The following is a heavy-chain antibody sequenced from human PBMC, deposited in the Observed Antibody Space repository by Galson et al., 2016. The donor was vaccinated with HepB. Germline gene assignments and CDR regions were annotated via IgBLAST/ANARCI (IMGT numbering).Heavy chain of an antibody. CDR1: GFTVSDNY. CDR3: ARDHRGIPAAGTGGY. D-gene: IGHD6-13*01. V-gene: IGHV3-66*02. Sequence: SLRLSCAASGFTVSDNYMSWVRQASGKGLEWVSVIYTGGTTYYADSVQGRFSISRDNSKNTLFLQMNSLRPEETAVYFWARDHRGIPAAGTGGYWGQGTLVTVSS. J-gene: IGHJ4*02. CDR2: IYTGGTT.